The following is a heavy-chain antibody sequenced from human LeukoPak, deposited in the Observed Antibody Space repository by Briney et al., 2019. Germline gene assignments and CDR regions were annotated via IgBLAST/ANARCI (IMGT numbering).Heavy chain of an antibody. CDR2: MNPNSGNT. CDR1: GYTFTSYD. CDR3: ARALPYYYDSSGPFPGY. Sequence: PGASVKVSCKASGYTFTSYDINWVRQATGQGLEWMGWMNPNSGNTGYAQKFQGRVTMTRNTSISTAYMELSSLRSEDTAVYYCARALPYYYDSSGPFPGYWGQGTLVTVSS. V-gene: IGHV1-8*01. D-gene: IGHD3-22*01. J-gene: IGHJ4*02.